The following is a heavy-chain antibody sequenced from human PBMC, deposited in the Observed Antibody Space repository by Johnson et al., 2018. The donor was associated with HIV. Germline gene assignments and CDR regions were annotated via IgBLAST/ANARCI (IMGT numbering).Heavy chain of an antibody. Sequence: VQLVESGGGLVQPGRSLRLSCAASGFTFSNFAMHWVRQAPGKGLEWVAVISYDGSNKYYADSVKGRFTISRDNSKNTLYLQMNSLRAEDTAVYYCAKEEEDAFDIWGQGTMVTVSS. J-gene: IGHJ3*02. CDR2: ISYDGSNK. CDR1: GFTFSNFA. V-gene: IGHV3-30-3*01. CDR3: AKEEEDAFDI.